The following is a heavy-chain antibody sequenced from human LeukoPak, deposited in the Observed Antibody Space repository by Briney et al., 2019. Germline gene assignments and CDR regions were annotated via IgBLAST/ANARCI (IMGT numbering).Heavy chain of an antibody. J-gene: IGHJ4*02. CDR2: ISYDGSNK. V-gene: IGHV3-30*04. CDR1: GFTFSDYA. CDR3: AGGVEYTNSSPDF. D-gene: IGHD6-6*01. Sequence: GGSLRLSCAASGFTFSDYAMHWVRQPPGKGLEWVAVISYDGSNKYYADSVKGRFTISRDNSKNTLYLQMNSLRTEDTAVYYCAGGVEYTNSSPDFWGQGTLVTVSS.